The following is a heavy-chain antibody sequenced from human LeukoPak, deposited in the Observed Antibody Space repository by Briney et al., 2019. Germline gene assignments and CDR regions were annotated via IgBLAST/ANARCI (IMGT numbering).Heavy chain of an antibody. Sequence: PGGSLRLSCAASGFTFNTYWMTWVRQAPGKGLEWVANIKQDGSEKYYVDSVKGRFTISRDNAKNSLYLQMDSLRAEDTAVYYCAKVYDYGDRDAFDIWGQGTMVTVSS. CDR2: IKQDGSEK. CDR3: AKVYDYGDRDAFDI. CDR1: GFTFNTYW. D-gene: IGHD4/OR15-4a*01. V-gene: IGHV3-7*01. J-gene: IGHJ3*02.